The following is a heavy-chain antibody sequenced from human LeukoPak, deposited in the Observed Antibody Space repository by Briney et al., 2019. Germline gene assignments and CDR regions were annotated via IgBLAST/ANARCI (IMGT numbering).Heavy chain of an antibody. CDR1: GGSISGHY. V-gene: IGHV4-4*07. CDR3: ARGPAASGYFDY. CDR2: IYSDWSL. J-gene: IGHJ4*02. Sequence: PSETLSLTCTVSGGSISGHYWSCLPAPPEKRLEWIEHIYSDWSLNHSPSLTSRVTMSVDTSNHQLSLKLYAVTAADTAVFYCARGPAASGYFDYWDQGTLVTVSS. D-gene: IGHD6-13*01.